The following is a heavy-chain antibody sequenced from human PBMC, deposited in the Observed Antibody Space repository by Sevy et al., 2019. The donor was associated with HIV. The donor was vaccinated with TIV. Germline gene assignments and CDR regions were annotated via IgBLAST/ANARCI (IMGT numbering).Heavy chain of an antibody. CDR2: INPNMGGT. CDR1: GYTFTGYY. CDR3: AGYCSSTSCLLPDY. V-gene: IGHV1-2*02. D-gene: IGHD2-2*01. J-gene: IGHJ4*02. Sequence: ASVKVSCKASGYTFTGYYMHWVRQAPGQGLEWMGWINPNMGGTNYAQKFQGRVTMTSDTSTSTAYMELSRLRSDDTAVYYCAGYCSSTSCLLPDYWGQGTLVTVSS.